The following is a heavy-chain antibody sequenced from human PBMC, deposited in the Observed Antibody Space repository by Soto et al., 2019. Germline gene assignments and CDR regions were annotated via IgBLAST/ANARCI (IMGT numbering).Heavy chain of an antibody. J-gene: IGHJ6*02. V-gene: IGHV1-69*13. CDR2: IIPIFGTA. CDR1: GGTFSSYA. CDR3: ARGGYDFWSGPLAGYGMDV. D-gene: IGHD3-3*01. Sequence: ASVKVSCKASGGTFSSYAISWVRQAPGQGLEWMGGIIPIFGTANYAQKFQGRVTITADESTSTAYMELSSLRSEDTAVYYCARGGYDFWSGPLAGYGMDVWGQGTTVTVSS.